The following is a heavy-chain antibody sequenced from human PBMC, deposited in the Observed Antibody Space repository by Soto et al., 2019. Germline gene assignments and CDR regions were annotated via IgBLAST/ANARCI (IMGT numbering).Heavy chain of an antibody. CDR3: AKAGLIAAPPDF. J-gene: IGHJ4*02. CDR1: GFSVDEYA. D-gene: IGHD6-25*01. V-gene: IGHV3-9*01. CDR2: ISWKSGSV. Sequence: RLSCVPSGFSVDEYAMHWVRPAPGKGLEWVSTISWKSGSVAYANSVKGRFTISRDAAKNSLYLQMNSLRHEDTAFYYCAKAGLIAAPPDFWGQGTLVTVS.